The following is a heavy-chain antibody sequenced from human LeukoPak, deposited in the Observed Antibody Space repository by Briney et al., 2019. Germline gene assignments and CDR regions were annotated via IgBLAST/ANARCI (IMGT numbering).Heavy chain of an antibody. V-gene: IGHV3-23*01. D-gene: IGHD2-21*01. Sequence: PGGSLRLSCAASGFTFSSYGMTWVRQAPGKGLEWVSSIGGSGLDTYYPDSVKGRFFISRDSAKSTLYLQMNSLGAEDTAVYFCAKEGVILGPSHFDHWGQGTLVTVSS. CDR1: GFTFSSYG. J-gene: IGHJ4*02. CDR2: IGGSGLDT. CDR3: AKEGVILGPSHFDH.